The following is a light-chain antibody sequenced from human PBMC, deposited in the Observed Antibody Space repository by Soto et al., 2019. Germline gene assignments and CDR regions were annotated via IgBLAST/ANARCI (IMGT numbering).Light chain of an antibody. V-gene: IGKV3-11*01. CDR1: QSVSVN. J-gene: IGKJ4*01. CDR2: SAS. Sequence: EIVLTQSPATLSVSPGERATLSCRASQSVSVNLGWYQQKPGQAPRPLIYSASDRAPGIPARFSGSGSGTDFTLTISSLEPEDFAVYYCQERKRWPRGTFGAGTKVDI. CDR3: QERKRWPRGT.